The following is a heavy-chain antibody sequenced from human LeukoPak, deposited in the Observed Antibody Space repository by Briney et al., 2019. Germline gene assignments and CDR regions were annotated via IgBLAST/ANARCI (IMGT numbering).Heavy chain of an antibody. CDR2: INPNSGGT. CDR3: ARVTDGYNYYFDY. Sequence: EASVKVSCKASGYTFTGYYMHWVRQAPGQGLEWMGWINPNSGGTNYAQKFQGRVTMTRDTSISTAYMELRSLRSDDTAVYYCARVTDGYNYYFDYWGQGTLVTVSS. D-gene: IGHD5-24*01. V-gene: IGHV1-2*02. J-gene: IGHJ4*02. CDR1: GYTFTGYY.